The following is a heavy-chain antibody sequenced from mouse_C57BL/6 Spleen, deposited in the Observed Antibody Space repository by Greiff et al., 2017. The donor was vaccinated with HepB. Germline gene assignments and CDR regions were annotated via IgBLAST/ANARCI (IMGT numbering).Heavy chain of an antibody. CDR2: IDPETGGT. CDR1: GYTFTDYE. D-gene: IGHD2-3*01. Sequence: VQVVESGAELVRPGASVTLSCKASGYTFTDYEMHWVKQTPVHGLEWIGAIDPETGGTAYNQKFKGKAILTADKSSSTAYMELRSLTSEDSAVYYCTRLLLYAMDYWGQGTSVTVSS. V-gene: IGHV1-15*01. J-gene: IGHJ4*01. CDR3: TRLLLYAMDY.